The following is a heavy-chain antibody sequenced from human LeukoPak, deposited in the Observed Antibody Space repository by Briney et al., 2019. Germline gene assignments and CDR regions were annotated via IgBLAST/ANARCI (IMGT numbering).Heavy chain of an antibody. Sequence: GGSLRLSCAASGFIFSNYNMNWVRQAPGKGLEWVANIKGDGNEKNYVDSVKGRFSISRDNAMNSLYLQMDSLRAEDTAVYYCAKEGAYPIITYDSWGQGALVTVSS. CDR3: AKEGAYPIITYDS. J-gene: IGHJ5*01. V-gene: IGHV3-7*01. CDR1: GFIFSNYN. CDR2: IKGDGNEK. D-gene: IGHD3-10*01.